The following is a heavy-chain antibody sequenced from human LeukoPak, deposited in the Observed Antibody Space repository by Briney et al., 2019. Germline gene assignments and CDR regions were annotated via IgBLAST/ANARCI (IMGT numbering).Heavy chain of an antibody. V-gene: IGHV1-2*02. CDR3: ARPLYDVWRGYLYY. CDR1: GYTVTGYY. CDR2: IHPNSGGT. Sequence: ASVTVSCKASGYTVTGYYMHWVRHPPGQGLERMGWIHPNSGGTNNAHKFQRSVTMIRDTSISTAYMELIRLISDDTAVYYYARPLYDVWRGYLYYWGQGTLVTVSS. J-gene: IGHJ4*02. D-gene: IGHD3-3*01.